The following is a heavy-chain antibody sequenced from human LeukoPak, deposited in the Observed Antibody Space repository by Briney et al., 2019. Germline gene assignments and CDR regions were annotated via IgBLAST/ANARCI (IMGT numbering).Heavy chain of an antibody. CDR3: ARRAYCGGDCPNFDY. V-gene: IGHV4-31*03. CDR2: IYYSGST. D-gene: IGHD2-21*02. J-gene: IGHJ4*02. Sequence: SETLSLTCTVSGGSISSGGYYWSWIRQHPGTGLEWIGYIYYSGSTYYNPSLKSRVTISVDTSKNQFSLKLSSVTAADTAVYYCARRAYCGGDCPNFDYWGRGTLVTVSS. CDR1: GGSISSGGYY.